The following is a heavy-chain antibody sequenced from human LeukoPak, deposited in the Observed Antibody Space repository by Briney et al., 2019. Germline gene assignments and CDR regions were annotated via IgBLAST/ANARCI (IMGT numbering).Heavy chain of an antibody. CDR2: IFSGDSDT. Sequence: GEALQISCKAAAYRSTNFWIAWVGQMPRKGGEWMGIIFSGDSDTRYSPSLQGQLTMSVDKSSSTAYLQWISLKAADIAMYYCTRSGFARGMYVWGKGRTVTVAS. D-gene: IGHD3-10*01. CDR3: TRSGFARGMYV. V-gene: IGHV5-51*01. CDR1: AYRSTNFW. J-gene: IGHJ6*01.